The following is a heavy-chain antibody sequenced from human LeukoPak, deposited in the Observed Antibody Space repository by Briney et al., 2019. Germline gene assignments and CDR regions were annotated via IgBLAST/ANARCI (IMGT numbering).Heavy chain of an antibody. J-gene: IGHJ4*02. D-gene: IGHD3-10*01. CDR1: GGIFSSFV. Sequence: SVKVSCKASGGIFSSFVINWVRQAPGQGLEWMGRIIPILNVANYAQKFHGRVTITADKATSTAYMELSSLRSEDTAIYFCARGFGETKPFDYWGQGTLVTVSS. V-gene: IGHV1-69*04. CDR2: IIPILNVA. CDR3: ARGFGETKPFDY.